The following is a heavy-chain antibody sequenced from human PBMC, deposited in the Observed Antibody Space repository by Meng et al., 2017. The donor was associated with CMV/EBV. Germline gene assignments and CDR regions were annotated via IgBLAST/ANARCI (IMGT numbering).Heavy chain of an antibody. Sequence: QVQLQQWGAGLLKPSETLSLTCAVYGGSFSGYYWSWIRQPPGKGLEWIGEINHSGSTNYNPSLKSRVTISVDTSKNQFSLKLSSVTAADTAVYYCARVGPWDRVRYWGQGTLVTVAS. D-gene: IGHD3-10*01. CDR1: GGSFSGYY. CDR2: INHSGST. J-gene: IGHJ4*02. CDR3: ARVGPWDRVRY. V-gene: IGHV4-34*01.